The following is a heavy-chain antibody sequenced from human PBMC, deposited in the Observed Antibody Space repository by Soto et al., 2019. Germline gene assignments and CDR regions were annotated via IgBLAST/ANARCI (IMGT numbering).Heavy chain of an antibody. Sequence: GASVKVSCKASGYTFTSYAMHWVRQAPGQRLEWMGWINAGNGNTKYSQKFQGRVTITRDTSASTAYMELSSLRSEDTAVYYCARASRYYYGSGSYIYYYYGMDVWGQGTTVTVSS. V-gene: IGHV1-3*01. CDR3: ARASRYYYGSGSYIYYYYGMDV. D-gene: IGHD3-10*01. CDR2: INAGNGNT. J-gene: IGHJ6*02. CDR1: GYTFTSYA.